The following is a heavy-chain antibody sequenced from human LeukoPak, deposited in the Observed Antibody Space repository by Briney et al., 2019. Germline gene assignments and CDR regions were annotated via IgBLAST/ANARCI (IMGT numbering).Heavy chain of an antibody. CDR2: INGRGTYI. V-gene: IGHV3-11*06. Sequence: PGGSLRLSCVGSGFTFSDYFMSWVRQAPGKGLEWLSYINGRGTYIDYAESLKGRITISRDNAQNSLYLQMNSLRVEDTAVYYCARSGREATEIDYWGQGTLVTVSS. CDR3: ARSGREATEIDY. D-gene: IGHD1-1*01. CDR1: GFTFSDYF. J-gene: IGHJ4*02.